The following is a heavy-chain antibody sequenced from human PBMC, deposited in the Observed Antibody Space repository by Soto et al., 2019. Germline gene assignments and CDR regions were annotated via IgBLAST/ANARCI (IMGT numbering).Heavy chain of an antibody. J-gene: IGHJ4*02. D-gene: IGHD6-19*01. V-gene: IGHV3-7*01. Sequence: SLRLSCAASGFTFSSYWMTWVRQAPGKGLEWVSNIKQDGSEKYYVDSVKGRFTISRDNAKNSLYLQMNSLRVEDTAVYYCARAGWYRFDYWGQGTLVTVPQ. CDR2: IKQDGSEK. CDR3: ARAGWYRFDY. CDR1: GFTFSSYW.